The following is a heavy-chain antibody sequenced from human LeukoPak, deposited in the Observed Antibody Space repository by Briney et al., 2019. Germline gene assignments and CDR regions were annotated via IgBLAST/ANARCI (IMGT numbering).Heavy chain of an antibody. Sequence: GGSLRLSCAASGFTFSSYAMSWVHQAPGKGLEWVSGISGSGDNTYYADSVKGRFTISRDNSKNTLYVQVNSLGTEDTAAYYCAKGSYYDSSGSFYFDYWGQGTLVTVSS. J-gene: IGHJ4*02. CDR3: AKGSYYDSSGSFYFDY. D-gene: IGHD3-22*01. CDR2: ISGSGDNT. V-gene: IGHV3-23*01. CDR1: GFTFSSYA.